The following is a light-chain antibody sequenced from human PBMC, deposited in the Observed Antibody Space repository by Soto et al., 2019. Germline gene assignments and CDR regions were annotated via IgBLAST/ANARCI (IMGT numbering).Light chain of an antibody. CDR3: RLYTSSSTPYV. CDR1: TSDVGGYNY. CDR2: EVS. J-gene: IGLJ1*01. V-gene: IGLV2-14*01. Sequence: QSVVTQPGRVCGSPREAIDISCTETTSDVGGYNYVSWSQQHPANGHKLMMYEVSNRASGVCNGFSGSKSGNPASLSISGLQAEDEADYYWRLYTSSSTPYVPGTGTKV.